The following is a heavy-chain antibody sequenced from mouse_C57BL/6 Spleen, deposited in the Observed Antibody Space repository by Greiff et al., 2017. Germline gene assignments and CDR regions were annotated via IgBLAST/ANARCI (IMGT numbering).Heavy chain of an antibody. CDR1: GYSITSGYD. CDR3: ARADYGSSLAY. V-gene: IGHV3-1*01. Sequence: EVKVVESGPGMVKPSQSLSLTCTVTGYSITSGYDWHWIRHFPGNKLEWMGYISYSGSTNYNPSLKSRISITHDTSKNHFFLKLNSVTTEDTATYYCARADYGSSLAYWGQGTLVTVSA. D-gene: IGHD1-1*01. J-gene: IGHJ3*01. CDR2: ISYSGST.